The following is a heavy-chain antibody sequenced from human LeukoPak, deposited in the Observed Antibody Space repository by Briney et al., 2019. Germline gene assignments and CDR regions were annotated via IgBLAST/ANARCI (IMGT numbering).Heavy chain of an antibody. CDR1: GFTFSSYG. V-gene: IGHV3-30*18. D-gene: IGHD6-13*01. J-gene: IGHJ4*02. Sequence: GRSLRLSCAASGFTFSSYGMHWVRQAPGKGLEWVAVISYDGSNKYYADSVKGRFTISRDNSKNTLYLQMNSLRAEDTAVYYCAKDASSSWFFDYWGRGTLVTVSS. CDR2: ISYDGSNK. CDR3: AKDASSSWFFDY.